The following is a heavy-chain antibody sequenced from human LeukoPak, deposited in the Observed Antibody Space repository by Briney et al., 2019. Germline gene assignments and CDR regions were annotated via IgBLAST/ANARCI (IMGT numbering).Heavy chain of an antibody. D-gene: IGHD3-22*01. CDR1: GGSFSGYY. V-gene: IGHV4-31*11. CDR2: IYYSGST. Sequence: PSETLSLTCAVYGGSFSGYYWSWIRQHPGKGLEWIGYIYYSGSTYYNPSLKSRVTISVDTSKNQFSLKLSSVTAADTAVYYCARARDYYDSSGYYPDYWGQGTLVTVSS. CDR3: ARARDYYDSSGYYPDY. J-gene: IGHJ4*02.